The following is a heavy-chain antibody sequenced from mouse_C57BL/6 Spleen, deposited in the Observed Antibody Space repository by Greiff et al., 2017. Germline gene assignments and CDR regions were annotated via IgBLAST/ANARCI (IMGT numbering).Heavy chain of an antibody. CDR3: AGRRGAY. CDR1: GFTFSSYA. D-gene: IGHD3-1*01. J-gene: IGHJ3*01. CDR2: ISDGGGYT. V-gene: IGHV5-4*01. Sequence: EVQLMESGGGLVKPGGSLKLSCAASGFTFSSYAMSWVRQTPEKGLEWVATISDGGGYTYYPDNVKGRFTISRDNAKNNLYLQMSSLKSEDTAVYYCAGRRGAYWGQGTLVTVSA.